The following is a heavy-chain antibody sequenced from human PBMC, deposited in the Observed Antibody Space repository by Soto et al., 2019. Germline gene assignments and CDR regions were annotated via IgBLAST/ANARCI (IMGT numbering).Heavy chain of an antibody. J-gene: IGHJ3*02. Sequence: QVQLVQSGAEVKKPGASVKVSCKASGYTFTSYGIRWVRQAPGQGPEWMGRISTYNGNTNYVQKLPGRVTMTTDTSTNTAYMELRSLRYDDRAVYYCARDPGYSTTWHQAFDIWGQGTMVTVSS. D-gene: IGHD6-13*01. CDR2: ISTYNGNT. V-gene: IGHV1-18*01. CDR3: ARDPGYSTTWHQAFDI. CDR1: GYTFTSYG.